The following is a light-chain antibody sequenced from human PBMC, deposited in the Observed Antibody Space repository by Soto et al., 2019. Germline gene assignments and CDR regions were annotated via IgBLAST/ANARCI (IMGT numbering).Light chain of an antibody. CDR1: QSIYGN. CDR2: AAS. Sequence: EIPMTQSPATLSVSPGERVTLSCRDSQSIYGNLAWYQQKPGQAPRLLVYAASTRATGIPARFSGGGSGTEYTLNISSLQSEDFAVYYCQQYNNWPVVSFGGGTRVEI. J-gene: IGKJ4*01. CDR3: QQYNNWPVVS. V-gene: IGKV3D-15*01.